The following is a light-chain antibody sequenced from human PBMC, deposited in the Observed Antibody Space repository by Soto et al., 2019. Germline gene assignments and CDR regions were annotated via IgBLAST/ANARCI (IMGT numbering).Light chain of an antibody. CDR2: DAS. V-gene: IGKV1-8*01. Sequence: AIRMTQSPSSFSASTGDRVSITCRATQDIGTYLAWYQQIPGKAPKLLIYDASTLQTGVPSRFSGSGSGTDFTLTLSYLQSEDFGTYYCQQFYNYPRTFGQGTKVEIK. CDR3: QQFYNYPRT. CDR1: QDIGTY. J-gene: IGKJ1*01.